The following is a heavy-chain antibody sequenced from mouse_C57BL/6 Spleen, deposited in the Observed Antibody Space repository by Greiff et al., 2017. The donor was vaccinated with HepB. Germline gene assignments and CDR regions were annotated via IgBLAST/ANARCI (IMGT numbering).Heavy chain of an antibody. Sequence: VQLQQPGAELVRPGSSVKLSCKASGYTFTSYWMHWVKQSPIQGLEWIGNIDPSDSETHYNQKFKDKATLTVDKSSSTAYMQLSSLTSEDSAVDYCARSRAGPAWFAYWGQGTLVTVSA. D-gene: IGHD3-3*01. V-gene: IGHV1-52*01. CDR1: GYTFTSYW. J-gene: IGHJ3*01. CDR3: ARSRAGPAWFAY. CDR2: IDPSDSET.